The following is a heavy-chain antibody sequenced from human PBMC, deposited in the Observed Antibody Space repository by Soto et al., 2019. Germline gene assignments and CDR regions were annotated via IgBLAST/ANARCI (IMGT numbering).Heavy chain of an antibody. J-gene: IGHJ5*02. CDR3: ARRRYSGYDTTLFDP. D-gene: IGHD5-12*01. V-gene: IGHV4-34*01. Sequence: SETLSLTCAVYGGSFSGCYWSWIRQPPGKGLEWIGEINHSGSTNYNPSLKSRVTISVDTSKSQFSLKLSSVTAADTAVYYCARRRYSGYDTTLFDPWGQGTLVTVSS. CDR2: INHSGST. CDR1: GGSFSGCY.